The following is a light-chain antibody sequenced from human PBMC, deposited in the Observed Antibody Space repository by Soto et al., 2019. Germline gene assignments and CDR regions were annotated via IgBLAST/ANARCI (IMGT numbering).Light chain of an antibody. Sequence: QSALTQPASVSGSPGQSITISCTRTSSDIGGYNYVSWYQHHPGKAPKLMIYDVSNRPSGVSSRFSGSKSGNTASLTISGLQVEDEADYYCCSCTSGSTYVFGTGTKLTVL. CDR3: CSCTSGSTYV. V-gene: IGLV2-14*03. CDR2: DVS. CDR1: SSDIGGYNY. J-gene: IGLJ1*01.